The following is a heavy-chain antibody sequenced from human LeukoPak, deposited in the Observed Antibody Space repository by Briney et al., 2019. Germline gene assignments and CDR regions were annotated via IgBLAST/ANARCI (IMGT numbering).Heavy chain of an antibody. CDR1: GFTFSSYS. D-gene: IGHD3-10*01. V-gene: IGHV3-21*01. CDR3: ARGHGSGSYFQTPFDY. CDR2: ISSSRSYI. J-gene: IGHJ4*02. Sequence: GGSLRLSCAASGFTFSSYSMNWVRQAPGKGLEWVSSISSSRSYIYYADSVKGRFTISRDNAKNSLYLQMNSLRAEDTALYYCARGHGSGSYFQTPFDYWGQGTLATVSS.